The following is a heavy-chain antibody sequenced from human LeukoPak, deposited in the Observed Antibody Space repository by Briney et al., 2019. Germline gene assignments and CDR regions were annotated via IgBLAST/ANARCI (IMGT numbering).Heavy chain of an antibody. D-gene: IGHD3-9*01. J-gene: IGHJ4*02. CDR3: ARVRGYCDIVTLFDY. V-gene: IGHV4-38-2*01. Sequence: PSETLSLTCGVCGYSISSGYYWGWIRQPPGKGLEWIGGIYHSGSTYYNPSLKSRVTIAVDTPKNQFSLKLSSVTAADTAVYYWARVRGYCDIVTLFDYWGQGTLVTVSS. CDR2: IYHSGST. CDR1: GYSISSGYY.